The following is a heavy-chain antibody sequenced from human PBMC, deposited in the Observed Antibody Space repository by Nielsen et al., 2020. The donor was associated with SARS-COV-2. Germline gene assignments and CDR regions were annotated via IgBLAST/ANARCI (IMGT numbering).Heavy chain of an antibody. CDR2: IGAYNGNT. J-gene: IGHJ6*02. CDR3: ARGQYYYYYYGMDV. Sequence: ASVKVSCKASGYTFTSYGISWVRQAPGQGLEWMGWIGAYNGNTNYAQKLQGRVTMTTDTSTSTAYMELRSLRSDDTAVYYCARGQYYYYYYGMDVWGQGTTVTVSS. CDR1: GYTFTSYG. V-gene: IGHV1-18*01.